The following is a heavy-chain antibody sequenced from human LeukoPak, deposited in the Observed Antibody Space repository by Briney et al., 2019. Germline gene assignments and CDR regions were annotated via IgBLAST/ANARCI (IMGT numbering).Heavy chain of an antibody. CDR1: GFTFSSYS. V-gene: IGHV3-21*01. J-gene: IGHJ6*03. Sequence: GGSLRLSCAASGFTFSSYSMNWVRQAPGKGLEWVSSISSSSSYIYYADSVKGRFTISRDNAKNSLYLQMNSLRAEDTAVYYCASLPGRFGGSYYYYYMDVWGKGTTVTVSS. D-gene: IGHD3-10*01. CDR2: ISSSSSYI. CDR3: ASLPGRFGGSYYYYYMDV.